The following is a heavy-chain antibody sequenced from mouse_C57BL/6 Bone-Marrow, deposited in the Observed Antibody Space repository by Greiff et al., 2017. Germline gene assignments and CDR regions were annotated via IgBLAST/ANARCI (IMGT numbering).Heavy chain of an antibody. CDR1: GYTFTNYW. J-gene: IGHJ1*03. CDR2: IYPGGGYT. Sequence: VQLQESGAELVRPGTSVKMSCKASGYTFTNYWIGWAKQRPGHGLEWIGDIYPGGGYTNYNEKFKGKATLTADKSSSTAYMQFSSLTSEDSAIYYCARGPPFTTVVRDWYFDVWGTGTTVTVSS. V-gene: IGHV1-63*01. D-gene: IGHD1-1*01. CDR3: ARGPPFTTVVRDWYFDV.